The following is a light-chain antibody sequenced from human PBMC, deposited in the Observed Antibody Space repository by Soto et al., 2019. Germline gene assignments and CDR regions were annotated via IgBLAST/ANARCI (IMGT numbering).Light chain of an antibody. Sequence: DIQVTQSPSSLSASVGDRVTITCRASQTIRTYLNWYQQKPGTAPTLLIFAASSLQTGVPSRFSGSGSGTDFTLTISSLQPEDFATYYCQQSYSPLAFTFGGGTKVDIK. CDR2: AAS. CDR3: QQSYSPLAFT. J-gene: IGKJ4*01. V-gene: IGKV1-39*01. CDR1: QTIRTY.